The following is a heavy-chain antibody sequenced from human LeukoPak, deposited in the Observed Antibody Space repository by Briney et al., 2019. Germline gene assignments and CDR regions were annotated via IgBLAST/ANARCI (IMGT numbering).Heavy chain of an antibody. J-gene: IGHJ4*02. D-gene: IGHD2-21*01. CDR3: AKAPVTSCRGAYCYPFDS. Sequence: GGSLRLSCAASGFTFSNEMNWVRQAPGKGLEWVSYISSSGSTIYYADAVKGRFTISRDNAKNSLYLQMNSLRAEDAAVYFCAKAPVTSCRGAYCYPFDSWGQGTLVTVSS. CDR2: ISSSGSTI. CDR1: GFTFSNE. V-gene: IGHV3-48*03.